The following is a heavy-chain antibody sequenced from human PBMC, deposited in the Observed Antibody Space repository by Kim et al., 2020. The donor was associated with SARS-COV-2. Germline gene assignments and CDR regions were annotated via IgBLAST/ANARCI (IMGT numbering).Heavy chain of an antibody. D-gene: IGHD3-22*01. CDR2: ISYDGTDK. CDR1: GFTFSSYS. V-gene: IGHV3-30*04. J-gene: IGHJ6*02. CDR3: ARSSYYFDSGGYPYYYDLDV. Sequence: GGSLRLSCAASGFTFSSYSMHWVRQAPGKGLEWVALISYDGTDKYYADSVKGRFTISRDYFKNTLYLQMNSLRAEDTALYFCARSSYYFDSGGYPYYYDLDVWGRGTTVTVSS.